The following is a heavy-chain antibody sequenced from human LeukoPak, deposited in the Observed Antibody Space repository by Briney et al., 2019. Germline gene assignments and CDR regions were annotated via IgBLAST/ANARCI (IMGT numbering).Heavy chain of an antibody. Sequence: PGRSLRLSCAASGFTFSSYAMHWVRQAPGKGLEWVAVISYDGGNKYYADSVKGRFTISRDSSKNTLYLQMNSLRAEDTAVYYCARDGGDYGDLDYWGQGTLVTVSS. D-gene: IGHD4-17*01. V-gene: IGHV3-30*04. CDR2: ISYDGGNK. CDR3: ARDGGDYGDLDY. CDR1: GFTFSSYA. J-gene: IGHJ4*02.